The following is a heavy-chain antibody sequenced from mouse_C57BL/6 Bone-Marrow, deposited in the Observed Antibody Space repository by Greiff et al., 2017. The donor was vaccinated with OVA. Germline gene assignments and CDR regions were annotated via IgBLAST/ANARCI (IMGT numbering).Heavy chain of an antibody. CDR2: ISDGGSYT. CDR1: GFTFSSYA. J-gene: IGHJ4*01. V-gene: IGHV5-4*01. D-gene: IGHD1-1*01. Sequence: ESGGGLVKPGGSLKLSCAASGFTFSSYAMSWVRQTPEKRLEWVATISDGGSYTYYPDNVKGRFTISRDNAKNNLYLQMSQLKSEDTAMYYCARDYYGSSYFYYAMDYWGQGTSVTVSS. CDR3: ARDYYGSSYFYYAMDY.